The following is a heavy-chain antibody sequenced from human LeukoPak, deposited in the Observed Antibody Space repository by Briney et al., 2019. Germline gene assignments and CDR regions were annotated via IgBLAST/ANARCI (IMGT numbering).Heavy chain of an antibody. J-gene: IGHJ4*02. CDR2: IYYSGST. CDR1: GGSISSYY. CDR3: ARDGRGYSYGYEYYFDY. Sequence: PSETLSLTCTVSGGSISSYYWSWIRQPPGKGLEWIGYIYYSGSTDYNPSLKSRVTISVDTSKNQFSLKLSSVTAADTAVYYCARDGRGYSYGYEYYFDYWGQGTLVTVSS. V-gene: IGHV4-59*01. D-gene: IGHD5-18*01.